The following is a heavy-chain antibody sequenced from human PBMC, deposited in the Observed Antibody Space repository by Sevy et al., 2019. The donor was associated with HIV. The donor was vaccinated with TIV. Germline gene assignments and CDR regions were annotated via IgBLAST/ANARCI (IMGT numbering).Heavy chain of an antibody. CDR3: ARHYGGGLGYCSGGSCYGSNWFDP. CDR2: IDPSDSYT. J-gene: IGHJ5*02. CDR1: GYSFTSYW. D-gene: IGHD2-15*01. Sequence: GESLKISCKGSGYSFTSYWISWVCQMPGKGLEWMGRIDPSDSYTNYSPSFQGHVTISADKSISTAYLQWSSLKASDTAMYYCARHYGGGLGYCSGGSCYGSNWFDPWGQGTLVTVSS. V-gene: IGHV5-10-1*01.